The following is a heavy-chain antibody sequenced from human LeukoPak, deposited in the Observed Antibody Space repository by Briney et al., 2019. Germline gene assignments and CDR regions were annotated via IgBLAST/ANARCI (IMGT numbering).Heavy chain of an antibody. CDR2: ISGSGGST. V-gene: IGHV3-23*01. D-gene: IGHD7-27*01. CDR3: ARASKTDWGPDAFDI. CDR1: GFTVSSNY. Sequence: GGSLRLSCAASGFTVSSNYMSWVRQAPGKGLEWVSVISGSGGSTYYADSVKGRFTISRDNSKNTLYLQMNSLRAEDTAVYYCARASKTDWGPDAFDIWGQGTMVTVSS. J-gene: IGHJ3*02.